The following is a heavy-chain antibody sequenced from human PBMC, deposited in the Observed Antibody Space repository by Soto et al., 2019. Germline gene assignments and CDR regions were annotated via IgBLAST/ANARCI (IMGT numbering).Heavy chain of an antibody. Sequence: SGGSLRLSCAASGFTFSSYGMSWVRQAPGKGLEWVSVISGSGGSTYYADSVKGRFTISRDISKNTLYLQMNSLRAEDTAVHYCAKDSGSWYFTFDCWGQGTQVTVSS. V-gene: IGHV3-23*01. CDR2: ISGSGGST. J-gene: IGHJ4*02. CDR1: GFTFSSYG. CDR3: AKDSGSWYFTFDC. D-gene: IGHD6-13*01.